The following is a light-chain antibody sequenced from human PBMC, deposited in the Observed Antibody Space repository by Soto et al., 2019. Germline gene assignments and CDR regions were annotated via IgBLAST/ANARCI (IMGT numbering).Light chain of an antibody. V-gene: IGKV1-39*01. CDR3: QQSFASPFT. CDR1: QNISRF. Sequence: DIQMTQAPSSLSASIGDRVTISCRASQNISRFLSWYLQKPGKAPNLLIYTASSLQGGVPSRFSASGSGTDFTLTISSLQPEDFAAYSCQQSFASPFTFGPGTRIDIK. J-gene: IGKJ3*01. CDR2: TAS.